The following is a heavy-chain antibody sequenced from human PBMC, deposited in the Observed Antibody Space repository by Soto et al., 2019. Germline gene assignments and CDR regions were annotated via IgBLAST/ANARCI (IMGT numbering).Heavy chain of an antibody. CDR1: GGSFSGYY. CDR2: VNHSGTT. V-gene: IGHV4-34*01. J-gene: IGHJ4*02. CDR3: ARGIGYCSSLNCYSSRRLRFDS. Sequence: QVQLQQWGAGLLKPSETLSLTCAVYGGSFSGYYWTWIRQSPEKGLEWIGEVNHSGTTYYNPSLKTRVTISVHPPKNQFSLKMSSVTAADTAVYYCARGIGYCSSLNCYSSRRLRFDSWGQGTLVTVSS. D-gene: IGHD2-2*01.